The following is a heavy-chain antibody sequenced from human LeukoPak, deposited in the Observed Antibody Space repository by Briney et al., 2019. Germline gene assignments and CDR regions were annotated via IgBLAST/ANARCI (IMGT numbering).Heavy chain of an antibody. CDR3: AVTLNAFDI. CDR2: ISSSSTYT. D-gene: IGHD2-21*02. J-gene: IGHJ3*02. CDR1: GFTFSDYY. V-gene: IGHV3-11*06. Sequence: PGGSLRLSCAASGFTFSDYYMTWIRQAPGKGLEWLSYISSSSTYTNYGDSVKGRFTISRDNAKNSLYLQMNSLRAEDTAVYYCAVTLNAFDIWGQGTMVTVSS.